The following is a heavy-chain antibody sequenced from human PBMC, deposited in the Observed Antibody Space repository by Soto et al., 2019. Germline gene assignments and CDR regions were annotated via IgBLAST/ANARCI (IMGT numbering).Heavy chain of an antibody. J-gene: IGHJ6*02. D-gene: IGHD2-2*01. CDR2: INPSGDT. CDR3: AREGLVLVPTTVNSDYYYYAMDV. V-gene: IGHV1-46*01. CDR1: GDTFTSYY. Sequence: GASVKVSCKASGDTFTSYYMHWVRQAPGQGLEWMGIINPSGDTSYAQKFQGRVTMTRDTSTSTVYMELSSLRSEDTAVYYCAREGLVLVPTTVNSDYYYYAMDVRGQGTTVTVSS.